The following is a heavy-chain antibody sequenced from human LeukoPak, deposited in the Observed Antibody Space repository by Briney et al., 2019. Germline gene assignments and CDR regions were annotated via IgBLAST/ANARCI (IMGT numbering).Heavy chain of an antibody. CDR1: GGTFSSYA. Sequence: ASVKVSCKASGGTFSSYAISWVRQAPGQGLEWMGRIIPILGIANYAQKFQGRVTITADKSTSTAYMELSSLRSEDTAVYYCARDQWMISHYYGSGSFDYWGQGTLVTVSS. D-gene: IGHD3-10*01. V-gene: IGHV1-69*04. J-gene: IGHJ4*02. CDR3: ARDQWMISHYYGSGSFDY. CDR2: IIPILGIA.